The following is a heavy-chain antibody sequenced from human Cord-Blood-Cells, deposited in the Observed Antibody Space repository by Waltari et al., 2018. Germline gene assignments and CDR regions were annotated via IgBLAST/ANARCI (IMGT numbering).Heavy chain of an antibody. CDR1: GFTFSSYS. J-gene: IGHJ4*02. CDR3: ARDSGDYVWGSYRYFDY. D-gene: IGHD3-16*02. CDR2: ISSSSSYI. Sequence: EVQLVESGGGLVKPGGSLRLSCAASGFTFSSYSMNWLRQAPGKGLEWVSSISSSSSYIYYADSVKGRFTISRDNAKNSLYLQMNSLRAEDTAVYYCARDSGDYVWGSYRYFDYWGQGTLVTVSS. V-gene: IGHV3-21*01.